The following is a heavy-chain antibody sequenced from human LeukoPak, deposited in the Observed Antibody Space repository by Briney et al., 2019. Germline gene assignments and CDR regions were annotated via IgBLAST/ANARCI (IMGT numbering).Heavy chain of an antibody. V-gene: IGHV3-49*04. CDR3: TGDLRWLAYDY. D-gene: IGHD6-19*01. CDR2: IRSKAYGGTT. Sequence: GRSLRLSCTASGFTFGDYAMSWVRQAPGKGLEWVGFIRSKAYGGTTEYAASVKGRFTISRDDSKSIAYLQMNSLKTEDTAVYYCTGDLRWLAYDYWGQGTLVTVSS. J-gene: IGHJ4*02. CDR1: GFTFGDYA.